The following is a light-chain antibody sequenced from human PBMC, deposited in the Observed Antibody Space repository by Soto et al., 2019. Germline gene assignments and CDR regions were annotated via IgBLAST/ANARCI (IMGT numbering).Light chain of an antibody. Sequence: ELTQSPATLSSSPGIRPTLSCSASQSVSSSYLAWYQQKPGQTPRLLIHGVSSRATGIPDRFSGSGSGTDFTLTISRLEPEDFAVYYCHQYGKSPWTFGQGTKVDIK. J-gene: IGKJ1*01. CDR3: HQYGKSPWT. CDR2: GVS. V-gene: IGKV3-20*01. CDR1: QSVSSSY.